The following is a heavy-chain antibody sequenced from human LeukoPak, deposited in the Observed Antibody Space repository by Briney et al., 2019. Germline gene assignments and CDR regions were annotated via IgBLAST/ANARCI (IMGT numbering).Heavy chain of an antibody. Sequence: GSLRLSCATSQFNFNKFGKTWVRQAPGKGLEWVSSISGNGGSTQYADTVQGRFAISRDNSKNTLYLQMNSLRAEDTAVYFCAKEGRVVVSSVAFDYWGQGTLVTVSS. CDR1: QFNFNKFG. D-gene: IGHD3-22*01. CDR3: AKEGRVVVSSVAFDY. V-gene: IGHV3-23*01. J-gene: IGHJ4*02. CDR2: ISGNGGST.